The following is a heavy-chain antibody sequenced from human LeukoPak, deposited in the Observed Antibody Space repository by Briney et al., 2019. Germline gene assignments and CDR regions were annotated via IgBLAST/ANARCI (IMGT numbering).Heavy chain of an antibody. CDR1: GFTFSSHG. Sequence: GGSLRLSCAASGFTFSSHGMDWVRQAPGMGLEWVSGVSPSGDITYYADSVKGRFAISRDNSRNTVYFQLNSLRVDDTAVYYCAKDIDWGRFDVWGRGTLVTVSS. J-gene: IGHJ2*01. CDR2: VSPSGDIT. CDR3: AKDIDWGRFDV. D-gene: IGHD7-27*01. V-gene: IGHV3-23*01.